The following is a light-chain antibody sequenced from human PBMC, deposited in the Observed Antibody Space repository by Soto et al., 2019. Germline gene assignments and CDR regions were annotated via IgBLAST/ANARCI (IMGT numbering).Light chain of an antibody. V-gene: IGLV2-23*01. Sequence: QSVLTQPASVSGSPGQSITISCTGTSSDVGSYNLVSWYQQHPDKAPQLIIFEATQRPSGVSSRFSGSKSGNTASPTISGLQAEDEADYYCCSYAGSSTLYVFGTGTKVTVL. CDR2: EAT. CDR3: CSYAGSSTLYV. J-gene: IGLJ1*01. CDR1: SSDVGSYNL.